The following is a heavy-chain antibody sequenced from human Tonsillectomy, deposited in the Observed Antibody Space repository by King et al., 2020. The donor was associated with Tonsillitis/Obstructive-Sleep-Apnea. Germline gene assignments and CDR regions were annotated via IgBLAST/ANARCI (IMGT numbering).Heavy chain of an antibody. J-gene: IGHJ4*01. CDR3: AREPGD. CDR2: IFYNGNT. V-gene: IGHV4-59*02. Sequence: VQLQESGPGLVKPSETLSLTCSVSGDSVSDYYWSWLRPPPGKGLEWIGYIFYNGNTNYNPSLKSRVIISLDASKNQFSLKLTSVTAADTAVYYCAREPGDWGHGTLVTVSS. CDR1: GDSVSDYY.